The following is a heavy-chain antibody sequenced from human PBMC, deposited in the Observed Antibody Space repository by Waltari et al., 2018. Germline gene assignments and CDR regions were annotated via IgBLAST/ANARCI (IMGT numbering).Heavy chain of an antibody. CDR1: GFPFSSYA. D-gene: IGHD6-6*01. Sequence: EVQLLESGGGLVQPGGSLRLSCAASGFPFSSYAMSWVRQAPGKGLEWVSVIYSGGSTYYADSVKGRFTISRDNSKNTLYLQMNSLRAEDTAVYYCARPGAAPSFDYWGQGTLVTVSS. V-gene: IGHV3-23*03. CDR2: IYSGGST. J-gene: IGHJ4*02. CDR3: ARPGAAPSFDY.